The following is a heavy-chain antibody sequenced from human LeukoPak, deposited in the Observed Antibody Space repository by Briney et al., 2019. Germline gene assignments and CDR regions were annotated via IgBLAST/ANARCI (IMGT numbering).Heavy chain of an antibody. Sequence: GGSLRLSCAASGFTFSSYSMNWVRQAPGKGLEWVSSISSSSSYIYYADSVKGRFTISRDNAKNSLYLQVNSLRAEDTAVYYCARVVSSWYGVGPSGYYMDVWGKGTTVTVSS. D-gene: IGHD6-13*01. CDR3: ARVVSSWYGVGPSGYYMDV. J-gene: IGHJ6*03. CDR2: ISSSSSYI. CDR1: GFTFSSYS. V-gene: IGHV3-21*01.